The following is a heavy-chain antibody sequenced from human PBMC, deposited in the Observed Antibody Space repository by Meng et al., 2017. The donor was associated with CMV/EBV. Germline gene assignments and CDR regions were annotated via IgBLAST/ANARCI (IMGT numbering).Heavy chain of an antibody. V-gene: IGHV3-11*04. D-gene: IGHD2-2*03. CDR3: ARDGYCSSTSCYAVAY. Sequence: GGSLRLSCAASGFTFSDYYMSWIRQAPRKGLEWVSYISSSGSTIYYADSVKGRFTISRDNAKNSLYLQMNSLRAEDTAVYYCARDGYCSSTSCYAVAYWGQGTLVTVSS. CDR2: ISSSGSTI. J-gene: IGHJ4*02. CDR1: GFTFSDYY.